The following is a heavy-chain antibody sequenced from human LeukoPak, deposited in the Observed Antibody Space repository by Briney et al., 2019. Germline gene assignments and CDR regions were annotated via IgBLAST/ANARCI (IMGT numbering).Heavy chain of an antibody. D-gene: IGHD2-8*01. CDR3: ARDSSLLMVYAIPAYYYGMDV. CDR2: ISSSSRYI. CDR1: GFTFSSYS. V-gene: IGHV3-21*01. J-gene: IGHJ6*02. Sequence: GGSLRLSCAASGFTFSSYSMNWVRQAPGKGLEWVSSISSSSRYIYYADSVKGRFTISRDNAKNSLYLQMNSLRAEDTAVYYCARDSSLLMVYAIPAYYYGMDVWGQGTTVTVSS.